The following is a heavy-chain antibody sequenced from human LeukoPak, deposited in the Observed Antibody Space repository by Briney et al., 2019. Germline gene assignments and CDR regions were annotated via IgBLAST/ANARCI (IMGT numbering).Heavy chain of an antibody. CDR3: ARRNSLRGFDY. CDR2: ISAYNGNT. Sequence: ASVKVSCKASGGTFSSYAISWVRQAPGQGLEWMGWISAYNGNTNYAQKLQGRVTMTTDTSTSTAYMELRSLRSDDTAVYYCARRNSLRGFDYWGQGTLVTVSS. V-gene: IGHV1-18*01. J-gene: IGHJ4*02. D-gene: IGHD3-10*01. CDR1: GGTFSSYA.